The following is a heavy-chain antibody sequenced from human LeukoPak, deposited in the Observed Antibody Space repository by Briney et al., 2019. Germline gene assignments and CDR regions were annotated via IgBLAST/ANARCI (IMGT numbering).Heavy chain of an antibody. Sequence: GGSLRLSCAASGFTFSSYWMSWVRQAPGKGLEWVANIKQDGSEKYYVDSVKGRFTISRDNAKTSLYLQMNSLRAEDTALYYCAKSKGIVGATGAFDIWGQGTMVTVSS. CDR2: IKQDGSEK. CDR1: GFTFSSYW. CDR3: AKSKGIVGATGAFDI. D-gene: IGHD1-26*01. J-gene: IGHJ3*02. V-gene: IGHV3-7*03.